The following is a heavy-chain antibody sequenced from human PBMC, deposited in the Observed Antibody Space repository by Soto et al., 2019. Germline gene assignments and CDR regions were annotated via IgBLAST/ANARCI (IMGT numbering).Heavy chain of an antibody. CDR3: ARDKITGLFDY. Sequence: SKTVSLTCAVYGGSFSGYYWTWIGQPPGTGLEWIGEINHSGSTNYNPSLKSRVTISVDTSKNQFSLKLTSVTAADSAVYYCARDKITGLFDYWGQGTLVTVS. CDR1: GGSFSGYY. J-gene: IGHJ4*02. CDR2: INHSGST. V-gene: IGHV4-34*01. D-gene: IGHD2-8*02.